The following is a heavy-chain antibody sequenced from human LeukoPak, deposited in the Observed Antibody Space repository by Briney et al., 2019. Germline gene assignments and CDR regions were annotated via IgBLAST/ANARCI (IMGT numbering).Heavy chain of an antibody. V-gene: IGHV3-21*01. Sequence: GGSLRLSCAASGFTFSSYSMNWVRQAPGKGLEWVSSIGSSSSYIYYADSVKGRFTISRDNAKNSLYLQMNSLRAEDTAVYYCAPGGRGDYWGQGSLVTVSS. CDR3: APGGRGDY. CDR1: GFTFSSYS. CDR2: IGSSSSYI. D-gene: IGHD3-16*01. J-gene: IGHJ4*02.